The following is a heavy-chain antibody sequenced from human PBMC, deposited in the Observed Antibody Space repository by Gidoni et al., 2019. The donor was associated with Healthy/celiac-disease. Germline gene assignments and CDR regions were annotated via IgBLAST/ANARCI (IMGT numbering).Heavy chain of an antibody. CDR2: IYPGDSDT. CDR3: ARLATVTTGGYYYYYYMDV. CDR1: GYSFTSYW. Sequence: EVQLVQSGAEVKKPGESLKISCKGSGYSFTSYWLGWVRQMPGKGLEWMGIIYPGDSDTRYSPAFQGQVTISADKSISTAYLQWSSLKASDTAMYYCARLATVTTGGYYYYYYMDVWGKGTTVTVSS. V-gene: IGHV5-51*03. J-gene: IGHJ6*03. D-gene: IGHD4-17*01.